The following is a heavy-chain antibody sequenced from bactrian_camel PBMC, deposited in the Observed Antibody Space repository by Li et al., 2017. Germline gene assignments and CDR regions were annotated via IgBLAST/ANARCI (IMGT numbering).Heavy chain of an antibody. J-gene: IGHJ4*01. Sequence: VQLVESGGGSVQAGGSLRLSCLVPGYTYSQFTYSKYSVGWFRQPPGKVREGVASIDSDGSTRYADSMKGRIILSQDNAKNTLYLQMNSLKPEDTGMYYCAADLWAMGRLGASEYDYWGQGTQVTVS. V-gene: IGHV3S9*01. CDR3: AADLWAMGRLGASEYDY. CDR2: IDSDGST. D-gene: IGHD3*01. CDR1: GYTYSQFTYSKYS.